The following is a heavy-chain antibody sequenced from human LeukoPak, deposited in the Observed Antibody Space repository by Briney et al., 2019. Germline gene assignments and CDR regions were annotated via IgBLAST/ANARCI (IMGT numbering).Heavy chain of an antibody. V-gene: IGHV1-18*01. Sequence: ASVKVSCKASGYTFSAYAVIWVGQAPGQGLQWMGWISGDKTNTIYARNFQGRVTMTTDTSANSAYMELRSLRSDDSAVYYCARLVLDRTGFYYFDYWGQGTPVTVSA. CDR1: GYTFSAYA. D-gene: IGHD3-22*01. CDR2: ISGDKTNT. CDR3: ARLVLDRTGFYYFDY. J-gene: IGHJ4*02.